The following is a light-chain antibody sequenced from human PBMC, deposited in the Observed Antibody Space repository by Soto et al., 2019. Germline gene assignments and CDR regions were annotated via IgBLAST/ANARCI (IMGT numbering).Light chain of an antibody. CDR1: SSDVGGYNY. Sequence: QSVLNQPASVSGSPGQSITISCTGTSSDVGGYNYVSWYQHHPGKAPKLMIYDVSNRPSGASNRFSGSKSGNTASLIISGLQAVDQADYYCSSYTSSSTLSTYVFGTGTKVTVL. V-gene: IGLV2-14*03. CDR2: DVS. J-gene: IGLJ1*01. CDR3: SSYTSSSTLSTYV.